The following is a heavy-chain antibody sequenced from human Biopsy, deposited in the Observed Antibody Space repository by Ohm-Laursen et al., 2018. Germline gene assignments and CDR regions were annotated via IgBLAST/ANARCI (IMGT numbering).Heavy chain of an antibody. V-gene: IGHV1-46*01. CDR2: VSPSGATT. CDR1: GNTFATYN. J-gene: IGHJ6*02. Sequence: ASVKASCKVSGNTFATYNIHWARSAPGQGLEWMGVVSPSGATTPFSQKFQGRITMTRDTSTGTVYMDLNSLGSEATAVYYVARAGVESDGTDSYYYGMDVWGPGTTVTVSS. D-gene: IGHD5-24*01. CDR3: ARAGVESDGTDSYYYGMDV.